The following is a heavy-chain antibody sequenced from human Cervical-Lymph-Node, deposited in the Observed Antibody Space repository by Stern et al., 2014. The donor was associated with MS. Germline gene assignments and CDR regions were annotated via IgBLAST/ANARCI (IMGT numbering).Heavy chain of an antibody. V-gene: IGHV3-74*01. Sequence: EVQLVESGGGLVQPGESLRLSCAASGFTLSRYWMHWVRQAPGKGLVWISRMNNDGSTTNHADSVKGRFTISRDNAKNMAYLQLNSLRVDDAGVYFCARDVQGDGNYNLEQWGQGTLVTVSS. CDR3: ARDVQGDGNYNLEQ. CDR2: MNNDGSTT. J-gene: IGHJ4*02. D-gene: IGHD1-1*01. CDR1: GFTLSRYW.